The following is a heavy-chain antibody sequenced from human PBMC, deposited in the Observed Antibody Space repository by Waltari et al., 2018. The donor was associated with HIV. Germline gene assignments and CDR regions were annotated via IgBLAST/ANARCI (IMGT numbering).Heavy chain of an antibody. V-gene: IGHV3-33*01. D-gene: IGHD1-26*01. Sequence: QVQLVESGGGVVQPGRSLRLSCAASGFTFTTYGMHWVRQAPGKGLECVACIWHDGSKTYYADSLKGRFTISRDNSKNTLYLQMNSLRGEDTAVYYCARQVGAALFDYWGQGALVTVSS. CDR1: GFTFTTYG. J-gene: IGHJ4*02. CDR2: IWHDGSKT. CDR3: ARQVGAALFDY.